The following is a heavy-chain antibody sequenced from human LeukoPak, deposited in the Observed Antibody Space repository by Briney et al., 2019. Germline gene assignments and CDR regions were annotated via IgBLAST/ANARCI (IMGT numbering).Heavy chain of an antibody. Sequence: GGSLRLSCAASGFTVSSNYMSWVRQAPGKGLEWVSVIYSGGSTYYADSVKGRFTNSRDNSKNTLYLQMNSLRAEDTAVYYCAYSSSWRKFDYWGQGTLVTVSS. CDR2: IYSGGST. CDR1: GFTVSSNY. J-gene: IGHJ4*02. D-gene: IGHD6-13*01. V-gene: IGHV3-66*01. CDR3: AYSSSWRKFDY.